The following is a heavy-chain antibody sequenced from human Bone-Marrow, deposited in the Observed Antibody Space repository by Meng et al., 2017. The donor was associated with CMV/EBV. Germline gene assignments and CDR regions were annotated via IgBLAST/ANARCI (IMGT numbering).Heavy chain of an antibody. D-gene: IGHD3-3*01. CDR2: ISSSGSNI. CDR1: GFTFSDYY. V-gene: IGHV3-11*01. CDR3: ESLLDYVFWSGYCRTGAMDV. Sequence: GESLKISCAASGFTFSDYYMSWIRQAPGKGLEWVSYISSSGSNICYADSVKGRFTISRDNAKNSLYLQMNSLIAEDTAVYYCESLLDYVFWSGYCRTGAMDVWGQGTTVTVSS. J-gene: IGHJ6*02.